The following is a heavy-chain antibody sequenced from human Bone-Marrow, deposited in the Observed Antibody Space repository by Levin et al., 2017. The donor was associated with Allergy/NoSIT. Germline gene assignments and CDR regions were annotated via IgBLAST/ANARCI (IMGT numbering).Heavy chain of an antibody. CDR3: ARGILGIEASREDRLDP. Sequence: GESLKISCKASGYTFARYDINWVRQATGRGLEWMGWMSPETGKTVYEQKFQGRVTMTRDTSITTAYMELSSLRSEDTAIYYCARGILGIEASREDRLDPWGQGTLVIVSS. J-gene: IGHJ5*02. CDR2: MSPETGKT. CDR1: GYTFARYD. D-gene: IGHD2-15*01. V-gene: IGHV1-8*01.